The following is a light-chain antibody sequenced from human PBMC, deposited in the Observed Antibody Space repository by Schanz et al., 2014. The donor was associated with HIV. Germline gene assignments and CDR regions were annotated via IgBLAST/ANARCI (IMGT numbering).Light chain of an antibody. CDR2: DVT. V-gene: IGLV2-14*01. CDR1: SSDVGPYNY. Sequence: QSVLTQPASVSGSPGQSITLSCTGTSSDVGPYNYVSWYQQHPGEAPKLLIHDVTTRPSGTSNRFSGSKSGNAAFLTILGLQAEDEAHYYCSSYTSRNTVVFGGGTKLTVL. J-gene: IGLJ2*01. CDR3: SSYTSRNTVV.